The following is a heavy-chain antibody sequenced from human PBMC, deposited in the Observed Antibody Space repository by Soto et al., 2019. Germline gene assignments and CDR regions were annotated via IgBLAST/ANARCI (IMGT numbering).Heavy chain of an antibody. CDR1: GGTLSRSA. CDR3: GTGSSWTKVAS. V-gene: IGHV1-69*01. D-gene: IGHD6-13*01. CDR2: IIPIFGPA. Sequence: QVQMVQSVAEVKKPGCSVKVSCQASGGTLSRSAISWVRHAPGQGLEWMGGIIPIFGPAIYAKKFRGRVSILSDESTRTAYMERSSRRYEDTAVYYCGTGSSWTKVASWGQVPLVTVSS. J-gene: IGHJ5*02.